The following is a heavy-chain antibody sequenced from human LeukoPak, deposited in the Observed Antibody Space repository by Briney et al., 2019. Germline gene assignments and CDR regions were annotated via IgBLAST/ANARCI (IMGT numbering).Heavy chain of an antibody. CDR3: ARDPSNTSGWKTWFDT. CDR1: GFIFTKYG. J-gene: IGHJ5*02. V-gene: IGHV1-18*01. Sequence: GASVKVSCKASGFIFTKYGISWVRQAPGQGLEWVGWISGYNGDTNYAQKLQGRVTMTTDTSTTTAYMELRSLRSDDTAFYYSARDPSNTSGWKTWFDTWGQGTLVTVSS. D-gene: IGHD6-19*01. CDR2: ISGYNGDT.